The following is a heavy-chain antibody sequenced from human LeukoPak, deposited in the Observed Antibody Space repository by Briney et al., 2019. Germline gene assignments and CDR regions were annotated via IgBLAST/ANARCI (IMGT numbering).Heavy chain of an antibody. CDR2: INADGSTT. CDR1: GFTFSSYS. Sequence: GGSLRLSCAASGFTFSSYSMNWVRQAPGKGLVWVSRINADGSTTSYADSVRGRFTISRDNAKNTLYLQMNSLRAEDTAVYYCATLISGWSLYWGQGTLVTVSS. D-gene: IGHD6-19*01. V-gene: IGHV3-74*01. J-gene: IGHJ4*02. CDR3: ATLISGWSLY.